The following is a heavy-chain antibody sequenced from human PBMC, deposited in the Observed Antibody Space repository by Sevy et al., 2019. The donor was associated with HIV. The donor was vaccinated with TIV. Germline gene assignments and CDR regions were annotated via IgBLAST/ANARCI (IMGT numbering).Heavy chain of an antibody. CDR1: GFTVSSNY. J-gene: IGHJ4*02. Sequence: GGSLRLSCAASGFTVSSNYMSWVRHAPGKGLEWVSVIYSGDSTYYADSVKGRFTISRANSKNTLYLQMNSLRAEDTDVYYCARLRNSYGYSFYIDYWGQGTMVTVSS. CDR3: ARLRNSYGYSFYIDY. D-gene: IGHD5-18*01. V-gene: IGHV3-53*01. CDR2: IYSGDST.